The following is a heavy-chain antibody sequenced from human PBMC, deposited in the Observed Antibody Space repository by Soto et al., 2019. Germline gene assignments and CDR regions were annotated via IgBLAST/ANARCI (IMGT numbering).Heavy chain of an antibody. CDR2: INHSGST. CDR3: ARGRRALYSSSSFHY. Sequence: SETLSLTCAVYGGSFSGYYWSWIRQPPGKGLEWIGEINHSGSTNYNPSLKSRVTISVDTSKNQFSLTLSSVTAADTAVYYCARGRRALYSSSSFHYWGQGNLVTVSS. D-gene: IGHD6-6*01. J-gene: IGHJ4*02. V-gene: IGHV4-34*01. CDR1: GGSFSGYY.